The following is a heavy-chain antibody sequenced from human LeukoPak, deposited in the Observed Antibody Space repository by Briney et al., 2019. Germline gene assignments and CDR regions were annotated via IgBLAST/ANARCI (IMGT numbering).Heavy chain of an antibody. J-gene: IGHJ4*02. V-gene: IGHV4-34*01. CDR3: ASTSIAAAGTVDY. CDR2: INHSGST. CDR1: GGSISSYY. Sequence: SETLSLTCTVSGGSISSYYWSWIRQPPGKGLEWIGEINHSGSTNYNPSLKSRVTISVDTSKNQFSLKLSSVTAADTAVYYCASTSIAAAGTVDYWGQGTLVTVSS. D-gene: IGHD6-13*01.